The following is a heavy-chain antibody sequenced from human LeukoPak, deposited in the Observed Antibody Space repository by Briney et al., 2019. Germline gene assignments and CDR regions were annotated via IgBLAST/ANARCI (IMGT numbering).Heavy chain of an antibody. V-gene: IGHV1-2*02. J-gene: IGHJ4*02. CDR2: ISPNSGDT. CDR3: ARDRIVIVGASNY. Sequence: GASVKVSCKASGYTFTDYYMHWVRQAPGQGLEWMGWISPNSGDTNYAQKFQGRVTMTKDTTVSTAYMELSSLRSDDTAVYYCARDRIVIVGASNYWGQGTLVTASS. D-gene: IGHD1-26*01. CDR1: GYTFTDYY.